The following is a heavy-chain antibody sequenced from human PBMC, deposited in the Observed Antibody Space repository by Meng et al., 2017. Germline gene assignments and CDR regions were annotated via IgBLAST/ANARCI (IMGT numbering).Heavy chain of an antibody. V-gene: IGHV3-21*01. D-gene: IGHD2-2*02. CDR1: GFTFSSYS. CDR2: ISSSSSYI. J-gene: IGHJ4*02. Sequence: GESLKISCAASGFTFSSYSMNWVRQAPGKGLEWVSSISSSSSYIYYADSVKGRFTISRDNAKNSLYLQMSSLRAEDTAVYYCARGIPYIDYWGQGTLVTVSS. CDR3: ARGIPYIDY.